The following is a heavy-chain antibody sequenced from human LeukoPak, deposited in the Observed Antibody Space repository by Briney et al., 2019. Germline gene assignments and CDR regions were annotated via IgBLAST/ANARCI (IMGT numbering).Heavy chain of an antibody. CDR1: GFIVSHNY. D-gene: IGHD2-2*01. Sequence: PGGSLRLSCAASGFIVSHNYMTWVRQAPGKGLEWISVIYIDGTTYYADSVKGRFTISRDNAKNSLYLQMNSLRAENTAVYYCARGPSRIDFWGQGTLVTVSS. CDR3: ARGPSRIDF. V-gene: IGHV3-53*01. J-gene: IGHJ4*02. CDR2: IYIDGTT.